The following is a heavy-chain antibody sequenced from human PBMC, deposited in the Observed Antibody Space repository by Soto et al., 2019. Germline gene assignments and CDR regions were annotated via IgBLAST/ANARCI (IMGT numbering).Heavy chain of an antibody. V-gene: IGHV5-51*01. J-gene: IGHJ6*02. CDR3: ARRGYCSSTSCPHYYYYYGMDV. CDR1: GYSFTSYW. Sequence: PGESLKISCRGSGYSFTSYWIGWVRQMPGKGLEWMGIIYPGDSDARYSPSFQGQVTLSADKSISTAYLQWSSLKASDTAMYYCARRGYCSSTSCPHYYYYYGMDVWGQGTTVTVSS. CDR2: IYPGDSDA. D-gene: IGHD2-2*01.